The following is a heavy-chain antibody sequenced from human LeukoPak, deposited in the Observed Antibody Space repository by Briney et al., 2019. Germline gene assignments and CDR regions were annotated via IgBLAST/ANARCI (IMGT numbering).Heavy chain of an antibody. V-gene: IGHV3-21*04. D-gene: IGHD6-6*01. CDR2: ISSSSSYI. Sequence: GGSLRLSCAASGFTFSSYSMNWVRQAPGKGLEWVSSISSSSSYIYYADSVKGRFTISRDNSKNTLYLQMNSLRAEDTAVYYCAKHIAARPVTRFDYWGQGTLVTVSS. J-gene: IGHJ4*02. CDR1: GFTFSSYS. CDR3: AKHIAARPVTRFDY.